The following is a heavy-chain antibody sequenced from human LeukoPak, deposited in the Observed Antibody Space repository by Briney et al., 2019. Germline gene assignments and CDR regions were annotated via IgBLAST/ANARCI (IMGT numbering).Heavy chain of an antibody. CDR1: GFTFSNFA. Sequence: GGSLRLSCAASGFTFSNFAMTWVRQAPGKGLEWVSTISASGGSTYYADSVKGRFTVSRDNAKNSLYLQMNSLRAEDTAVYYCARLPRYRAAAGPGDYWGQGTLVTVSS. D-gene: IGHD6-13*01. V-gene: IGHV3-23*01. CDR2: ISASGGST. J-gene: IGHJ4*02. CDR3: ARLPRYRAAAGPGDY.